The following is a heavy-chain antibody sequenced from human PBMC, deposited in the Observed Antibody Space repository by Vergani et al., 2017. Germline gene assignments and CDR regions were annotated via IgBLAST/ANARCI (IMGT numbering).Heavy chain of an antibody. Sequence: QVQLVQSGAEVKKPGSSVKVSCKASGGTFSSYAISWVRQAPGQGLEWMGRIIPIFGTANYAQKFQGRVTITADESTSTAYMELSSLRSEDTAVYYCARDPRIAVAGNYYYGMDVWGQGTTVTVSS. V-gene: IGHV1-69*18. CDR3: ARDPRIAVAGNYYYGMDV. CDR1: GGTFSSYA. J-gene: IGHJ6*02. D-gene: IGHD6-19*01. CDR2: IIPIFGTA.